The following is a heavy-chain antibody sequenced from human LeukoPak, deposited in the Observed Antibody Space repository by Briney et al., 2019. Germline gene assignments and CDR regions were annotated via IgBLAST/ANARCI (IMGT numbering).Heavy chain of an antibody. CDR3: ARDRYYDSSGYYYGYFDY. Sequence: SVKVSCKASGGTFSSYAISWVRQAPGQGLEWMGGIIPIFGTVNYAQKFQGRVTITTDESTSTAYMELSSLRSEDTAVYYCARDRYYDSSGYYYGYFDYWGQGTLVTVSS. CDR1: GGTFSSYA. CDR2: IIPIFGTV. V-gene: IGHV1-69*05. D-gene: IGHD3-22*01. J-gene: IGHJ4*02.